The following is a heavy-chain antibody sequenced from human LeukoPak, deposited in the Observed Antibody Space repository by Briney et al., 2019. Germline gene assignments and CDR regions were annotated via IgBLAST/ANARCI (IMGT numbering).Heavy chain of an antibody. D-gene: IGHD1-26*01. CDR2: IYASGST. CDR1: GGSISSGSYY. CDR3: ARSPSGSSSRWFDA. V-gene: IGHV4-61*09. J-gene: IGHJ5*02. Sequence: SETLSLTCTVSGGSISSGSYYWSWIRQPAGKGLEWIGHIYASGSTNYNPSLKSRVTISVDTSKNQFSLKLSSVTAADTAVYYCARSPSGSSSRWFDAWGQGTLVTVSS.